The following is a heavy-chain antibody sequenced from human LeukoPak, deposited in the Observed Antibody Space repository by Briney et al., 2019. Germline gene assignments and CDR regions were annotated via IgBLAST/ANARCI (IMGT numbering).Heavy chain of an antibody. CDR2: INPNSGGT. CDR1: GYTFTGYY. CDR3: ARDLAPTYYYDSSGSTTLY. V-gene: IGHV1-2*02. D-gene: IGHD3-22*01. Sequence: ASVKVSCKASGYTFTGYYMHWVRQAPGQGLEWMGWINPNSGGTNYAQKFQGRFTMTRDTSISTAYMELSRLRSDDTAVYYCARDLAPTYYYDSSGSTTLYWGQGTLVTVSS. J-gene: IGHJ4*02.